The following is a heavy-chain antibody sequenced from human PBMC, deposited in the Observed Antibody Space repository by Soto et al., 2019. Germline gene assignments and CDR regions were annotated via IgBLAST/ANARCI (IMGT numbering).Heavy chain of an antibody. CDR3: ARDREGGWLVISHYLDY. CDR2: ISYDGSNK. Sequence: QVQLVESGGGVVQPGRSLRLPCAASGFTLSNYAMHWVRQAPGKGLEWVAVISYDGSNKYYADSVKGRFTISRDNSKNTLYLQMNSLRAEDTAVYYCARDREGGWLVISHYLDYWGQGTLVTVSS. D-gene: IGHD6-19*01. CDR1: GFTLSNYA. V-gene: IGHV3-30-3*01. J-gene: IGHJ4*02.